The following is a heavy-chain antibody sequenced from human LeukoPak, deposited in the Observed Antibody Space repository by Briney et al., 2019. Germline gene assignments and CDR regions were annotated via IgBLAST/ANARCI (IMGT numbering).Heavy chain of an antibody. CDR2: ISGSGDCT. CDR1: GSTFSNYA. CDR3: ALRGYGDFSPFDY. J-gene: IGHJ4*02. V-gene: IGHV3-23*01. D-gene: IGHD4-17*01. Sequence: GGSLRLSCAASGSTFSNYAMSWVRQAPGKGLEWVSVISGSGDCTYYADSVKGRFTISRDNSRNTVYLQMNSLRAEDTALYYCALRGYGDFSPFDYWGQGTLVTVSS.